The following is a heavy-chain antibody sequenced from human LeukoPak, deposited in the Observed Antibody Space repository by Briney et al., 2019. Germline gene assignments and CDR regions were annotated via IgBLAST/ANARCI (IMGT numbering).Heavy chain of an antibody. D-gene: IGHD2-2*01. Sequence: PSGTLSLTCAVSGGSISSSNWWSWVRQPPGKGLEWIGEIYHSGSTNYNPSLKSRVTISVDKSKNQFSLKLSSVTAADTAVYYCARAEAQYCSSTRCYLGWFDPWGQGTLVTVSS. V-gene: IGHV4-4*02. J-gene: IGHJ5*02. CDR3: ARAEAQYCSSTRCYLGWFDP. CDR1: GGSISSSNW. CDR2: IYHSGST.